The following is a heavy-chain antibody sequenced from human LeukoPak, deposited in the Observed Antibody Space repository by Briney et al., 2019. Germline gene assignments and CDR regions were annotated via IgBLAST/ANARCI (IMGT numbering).Heavy chain of an antibody. J-gene: IGHJ4*02. V-gene: IGHV3-48*03. D-gene: IGHD1-26*01. Sequence: PGGSLRLSCAASGFTFSNYEMNWIRQAPGKGLEWISYISNSGNTKYYADSVKGRFTISRDNAKNSLYLQMNSLRAEDTAVYYCARATRGVGSNFDYWGQGTLVTVSS. CDR2: ISNSGNTK. CDR3: ARATRGVGSNFDY. CDR1: GFTFSNYE.